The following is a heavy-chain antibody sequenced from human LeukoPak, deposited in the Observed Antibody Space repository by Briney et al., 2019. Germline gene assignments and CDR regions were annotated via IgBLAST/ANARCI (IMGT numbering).Heavy chain of an antibody. CDR2: ISYDGSNK. CDR3: ARPIVPAAINWFDP. J-gene: IGHJ5*02. V-gene: IGHV3-30-3*01. Sequence: GGSLRLSCAGSGFTFSSYARKWVRQAPGKGREWVAVISYDGSNKYYADSVKGRFTISRDNSKNTLYLQMNSLRAEDTAVYYCARPIVPAAINWFDPWGQGTLVTVSS. D-gene: IGHD2-2*02. CDR1: GFTFSSYA.